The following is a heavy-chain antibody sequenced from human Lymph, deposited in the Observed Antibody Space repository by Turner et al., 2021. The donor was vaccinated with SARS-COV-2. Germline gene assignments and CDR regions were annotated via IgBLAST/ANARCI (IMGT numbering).Heavy chain of an antibody. CDR3: AREGVVGATSGLDY. CDR1: GFTFSSHG. Sequence: QVQLVESGGGVVQPGRSLRLYCAASGFTFSSHGMHWVRQAPGKGLEWVAVRWYDGRNKYHADSVKGRFTISRDNSKNTLYLQMNSLRAEDTAVYYCAREGVVGATSGLDYWGQGTLVTVSS. D-gene: IGHD1-26*01. V-gene: IGHV3-33*01. CDR2: RWYDGRNK. J-gene: IGHJ4*02.